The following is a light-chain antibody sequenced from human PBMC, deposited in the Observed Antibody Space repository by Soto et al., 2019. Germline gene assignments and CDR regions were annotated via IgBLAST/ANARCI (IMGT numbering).Light chain of an antibody. J-gene: IGKJ2*01. CDR3: QQYNSDST. V-gene: IGKV1-5*01. CDR2: DTS. Sequence: DIQMTQSPSSLSASVGERVTITCRASQSISHYLAWYQQKPGKAPKLLIYDTSSLEGGIPSRFCGSGSGSKFALTISSLQPDDFATYYCQQYNSDSTFGQGTKLGIK. CDR1: QSISHY.